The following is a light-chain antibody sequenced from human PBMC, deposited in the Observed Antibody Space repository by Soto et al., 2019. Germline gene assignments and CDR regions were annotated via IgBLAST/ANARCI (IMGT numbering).Light chain of an antibody. V-gene: IGKV1-39*01. J-gene: IGKJ1*01. CDR1: QSIRYS. CDR3: HQTAGSLTWT. CDR2: SES. Sequence: DIQLTQSPSSLSSSVGDRVTITFRASQSIRYSLNWYQQKRGKASKVLIYSESNLKSGVPPKFTGSGSGTDFALNISSLQSEDFATYYCHQTAGSLTWTFGQGTRVEAK.